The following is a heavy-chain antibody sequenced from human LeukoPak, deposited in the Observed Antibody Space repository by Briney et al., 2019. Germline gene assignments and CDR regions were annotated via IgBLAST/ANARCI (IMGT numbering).Heavy chain of an antibody. D-gene: IGHD2-2*01. CDR3: ARVQRGSTSAIDY. J-gene: IGHJ4*02. V-gene: IGHV1-2*06. CDR2: INPNSGGT. CDR1: GYTFTGYY. Sequence: GASVKVSCKASGYTFTGYYMYWVRQAPGQGLEWMGRINPNSGGTNYAQKFQGRVTMTRDTSISTAYMELSRLGSDDTAVYYCARVQRGSTSAIDYWGQGTLVTVSS.